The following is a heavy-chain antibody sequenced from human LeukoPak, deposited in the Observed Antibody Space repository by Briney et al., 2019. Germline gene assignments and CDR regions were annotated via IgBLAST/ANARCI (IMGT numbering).Heavy chain of an antibody. CDR1: GGSFSGYY. J-gene: IGHJ4*02. CDR2: IYTSGST. CDR3: ARQWAVAALDY. D-gene: IGHD6-19*01. V-gene: IGHV4-59*10. Sequence: SETLSLTCAVYGGSFSGYYWSWIRQPAGKGLEWIGRIYTSGSTNYNPSLKSRVTISVDTSKNQFSLKLSSVTAADTAVYYCARQWAVAALDYWGQGTLVTVSS.